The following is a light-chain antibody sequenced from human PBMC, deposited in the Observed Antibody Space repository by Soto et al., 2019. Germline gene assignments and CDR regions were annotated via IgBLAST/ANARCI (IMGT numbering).Light chain of an antibody. CDR3: QKYKDAPFT. J-gene: IGKJ3*01. V-gene: IGKV1-27*01. Sequence: DIQMTQSPSSLSASVGDRVTITCRARQDISNFLAWYQQKPGKVPKLLIYPASTLQSGVPSRFSGSGSGTDFTLTITSLQSEDFATYYCQKYKDAPFTFGPGTKVDV. CDR2: PAS. CDR1: QDISNF.